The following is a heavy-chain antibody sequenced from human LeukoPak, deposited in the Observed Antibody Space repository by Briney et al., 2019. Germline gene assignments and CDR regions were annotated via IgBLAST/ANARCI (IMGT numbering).Heavy chain of an antibody. J-gene: IGHJ5*02. CDR2: IYPDDSDT. V-gene: IGHV5-51*01. CDR3: ARGGSGTTTRSFDP. Sequence: GESLKISCKGSGYSFTSYWIGWVRQMPGKGLEWMGSIYPDDSDTRYSPPFQGQVTISADRSIGTAYLQWSSLKASDTAMYYCARGGSGTTTRSFDPWGQGTLVTVSS. CDR1: GYSFTSYW. D-gene: IGHD1-1*01.